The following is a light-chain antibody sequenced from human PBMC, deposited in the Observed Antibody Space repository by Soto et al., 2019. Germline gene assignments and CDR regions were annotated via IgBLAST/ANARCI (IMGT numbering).Light chain of an antibody. CDR1: QSVSSS. V-gene: IGKV3D-20*01. CDR3: QQYGSLPIT. J-gene: IGKJ5*01. CDR2: DAS. Sequence: EVVLTQSPATLSLSPGDTATLSCGASQSVSSSLAWYQQKPGQAPRLLIYDASSRATGIPARFSGSGSGTDFTLNISRLEPEDFVVYYCQQYGSLPITFGQGTRLEIK.